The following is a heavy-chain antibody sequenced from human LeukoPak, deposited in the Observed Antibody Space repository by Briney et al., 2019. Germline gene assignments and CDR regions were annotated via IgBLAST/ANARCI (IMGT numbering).Heavy chain of an antibody. CDR2: IYGGDNR. V-gene: IGHV3-53*01. Sequence: PGGSLRLSCAASGFTVSSAYVSWVRQAPGKGLEWVSSIYGGDNREYSDSVKGRFTISRDDSKNTVSPQMSSLRVEDTAVYYCARGPTVSSTWDYWGQGTLVTVSP. CDR1: GFTVSSAY. CDR3: ARGPTVSSTWDY. J-gene: IGHJ4*02. D-gene: IGHD2-2*01.